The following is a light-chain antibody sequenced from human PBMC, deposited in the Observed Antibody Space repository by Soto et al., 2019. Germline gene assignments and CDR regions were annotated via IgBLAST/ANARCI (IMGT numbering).Light chain of an antibody. CDR1: HTIMTY. V-gene: IGKV1-39*01. J-gene: IGKJ1*01. Sequence: DIQMTQSPSSLSASVEDEVTITCRASHTIMTYLNWYQLKPGKPPRLLIYAASSLQSGVPSRFSGSGSGTDFTLTINSLQPEDFATYSCQQSYNSPQTFGQGTKVDIK. CDR2: AAS. CDR3: QQSYNSPQT.